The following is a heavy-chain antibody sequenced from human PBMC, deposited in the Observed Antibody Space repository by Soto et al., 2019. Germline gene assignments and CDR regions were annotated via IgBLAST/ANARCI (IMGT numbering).Heavy chain of an antibody. CDR3: ARGSITGTDYYYYYGMDV. D-gene: IGHD1-20*01. CDR2: INSDGSST. CDR1: GFTFSSYW. J-gene: IGHJ6*02. V-gene: IGHV3-74*01. Sequence: EVQLVESGGGLVQPGGSLRLSCAASGFTFSSYWMHWVRQAPGKGLVWVSRINSDGSSTSYADSVKGRFTISRDNAKNTLYLQMNSLRDEDTAVYYCARGSITGTDYYYYYGMDVWGQGTTVTVSS.